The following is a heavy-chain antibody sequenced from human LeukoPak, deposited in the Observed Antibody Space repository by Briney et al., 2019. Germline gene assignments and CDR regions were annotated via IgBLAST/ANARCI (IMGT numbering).Heavy chain of an antibody. CDR1: GYTFTSYY. CDR2: ISAYNNNT. Sequence: GASVKVSCKASGYTFTSYYMHWVRQAPGQGLEWMGWISAYNNNTNYAQKFQGRVTMTTDTSTSTAYMELRSLRSDDTAVYYCARDWKPPDYYYGMDVWGQGTTVTVSS. D-gene: IGHD1-1*01. CDR3: ARDWKPPDYYYGMDV. J-gene: IGHJ6*02. V-gene: IGHV1-18*04.